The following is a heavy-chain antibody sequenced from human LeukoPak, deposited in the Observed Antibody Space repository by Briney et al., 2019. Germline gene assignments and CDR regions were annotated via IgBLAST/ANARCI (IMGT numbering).Heavy chain of an antibody. CDR1: GFTFDDYG. D-gene: IGHD6-6*01. V-gene: IGHV3-20*04. Sequence: GGSLRLSCAASGFTFDDYGMSWVRQAPGKGLEWVSGINWNGGSAGYADSVKGRFTISRDNATNSLYLQMDSLRAEDTALYYCARAFSSFWPIDYWGQGTLVTVSS. J-gene: IGHJ4*02. CDR2: INWNGGSA. CDR3: ARAFSSFWPIDY.